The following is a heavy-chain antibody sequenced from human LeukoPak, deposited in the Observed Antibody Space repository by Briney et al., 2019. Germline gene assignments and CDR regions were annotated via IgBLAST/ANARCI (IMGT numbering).Heavy chain of an antibody. J-gene: IGHJ4*02. CDR2: IYYSGST. V-gene: IGHV4-39*07. Sequence: SETLSLTCTVSGGSISSSSYYWGWVRQPPGKGLEWIGSIYYSGSTYYNPSLKSRVTISVDTSKNQFSLKLSSVTAADTDVYYCARDSLFWETDYWGQGTLVTVSS. CDR1: GGSISSSSYY. D-gene: IGHD1-26*01. CDR3: ARDSLFWETDY.